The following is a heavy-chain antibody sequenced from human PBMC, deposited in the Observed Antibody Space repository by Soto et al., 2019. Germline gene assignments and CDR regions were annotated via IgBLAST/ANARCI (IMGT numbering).Heavy chain of an antibody. J-gene: IGHJ5*02. D-gene: IGHD3-3*01. CDR3: ARTEGMYYDFWSGYRWFDP. Sequence: SETLSLTCTVSGGSISSYYWSWIRQPPGKGLEWIGYIYYSGSTNYNPSLKSRVTISVDTSKNQFSLKLSSVTAADTAVYYCARTEGMYYDFWSGYRWFDPWGQGTLVTVSS. CDR1: GGSISSYY. V-gene: IGHV4-59*08. CDR2: IYYSGST.